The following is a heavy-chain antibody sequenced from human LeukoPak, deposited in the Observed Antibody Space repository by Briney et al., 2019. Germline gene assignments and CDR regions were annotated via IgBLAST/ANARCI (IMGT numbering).Heavy chain of an antibody. V-gene: IGHV1-2*02. J-gene: IGHJ4*02. CDR1: GYTFTGYY. CDR2: VNPNSGGT. D-gene: IGHD4-17*01. CDR3: ARAPRGDYATFDY. Sequence: GASVTVSCKASGYTFTGYYMHWVRQAPGQGLEWMGWVNPNSGGTNYAQKFQGRVTMTRDTSISTAYMELSRLRSGDTAVYYCARAPRGDYATFDYWGQGTLVTVSS.